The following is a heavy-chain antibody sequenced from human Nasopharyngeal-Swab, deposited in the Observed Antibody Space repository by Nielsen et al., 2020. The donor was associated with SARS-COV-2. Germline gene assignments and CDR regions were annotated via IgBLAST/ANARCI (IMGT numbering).Heavy chain of an antibody. D-gene: IGHD3-10*01. CDR1: GGSISSSSYY. CDR3: ARPFREPPRYYYGMDV. CDR2: IYYSGST. J-gene: IGHJ6*02. V-gene: IGHV4-39*07. Sequence: SETLSLTCTVSGGSISSSSYYWGWIRQPPGKGLEWIGSIYYSGSTYYNPSLKSRVTISVDTSKNQFSLKLSSVTAADTAVYYCARPFREPPRYYYGMDVWGQGTTVTVSS.